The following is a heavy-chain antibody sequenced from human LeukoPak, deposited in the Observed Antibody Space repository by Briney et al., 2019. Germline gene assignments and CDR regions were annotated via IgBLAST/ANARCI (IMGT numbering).Heavy chain of an antibody. D-gene: IGHD6-13*01. J-gene: IGHJ4*02. V-gene: IGHV1-2*02. CDR2: INPNSGGT. Sequence: ASVKVSCKASGYTFTGYYMHWVRQAPGQGLKWMGWINPNSGGTNYAQKFQGRVTMTRDTSISTAYMELSRLRSDDTAVYYCAREEGEAAGPSYWGQGTLVTVSS. CDR1: GYTFTGYY. CDR3: AREEGEAAGPSY.